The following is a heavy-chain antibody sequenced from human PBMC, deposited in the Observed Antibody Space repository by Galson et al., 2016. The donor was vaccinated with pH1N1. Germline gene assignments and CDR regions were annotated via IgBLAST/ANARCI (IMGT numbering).Heavy chain of an antibody. D-gene: IGHD5-24*01. CDR3: EREGKRWLQFEALDI. V-gene: IGHV3-30*04. CDR1: GFAFNNYA. CDR2: ISYEGSDK. J-gene: IGHJ3*02. Sequence: SLRLSCAASGFAFNNYAVHWVRQAPGKGLEWVAIISYEGSDKYYADSVKGRFTISRDNSKNTLYLQMNSLRAGDTATYYCEREGKRWLQFEALDIWGQGTMVTVSS.